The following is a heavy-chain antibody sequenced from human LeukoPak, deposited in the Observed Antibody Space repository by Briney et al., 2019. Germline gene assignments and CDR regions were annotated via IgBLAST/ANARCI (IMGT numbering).Heavy chain of an antibody. Sequence: SETLSLTCTVSGGSISSYYWSWIRQPAGKGLEWIGRIYTSGSTDYNPSLKSRVTMSVDTSKNQFSLKLSSVTAADTAVYYCARIATGYCSGGSCYSGYNWFDPWGQGTLVTVSS. CDR2: IYTSGST. CDR3: ARIATGYCSGGSCYSGYNWFDP. CDR1: GGSISSYY. J-gene: IGHJ5*02. V-gene: IGHV4-4*07. D-gene: IGHD2-15*01.